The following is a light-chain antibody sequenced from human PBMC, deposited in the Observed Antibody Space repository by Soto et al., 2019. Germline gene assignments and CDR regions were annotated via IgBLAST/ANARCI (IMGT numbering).Light chain of an antibody. CDR2: AAS. J-gene: IGKJ1*01. V-gene: IGKV1-6*01. CDR3: LQDYNYSWT. CDR1: QGIRND. Sequence: AIQMTQSPSSLSASVGDRVTITCRASQGIRNDLGWYQQKPGKAPKLLIYAASSLQSGVPSRFSGSGSGPDFTLTISSLQPEDFATYYCLQDYNYSWTFGQGTKVEIK.